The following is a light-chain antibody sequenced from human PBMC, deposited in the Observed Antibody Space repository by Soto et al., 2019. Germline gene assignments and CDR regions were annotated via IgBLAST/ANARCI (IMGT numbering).Light chain of an antibody. CDR1: QRVSSDF. CDR3: QQFGSAPRT. J-gene: IGKJ1*01. CDR2: GPS. Sequence: IVLTQSPRTLSLSPGTRATLSCRSSQRVSSDFLAWYQQKAGQAPRLLIYGPSNRATGVPDRLIGGGSGTDFTITISRMQNEDFAVYYCQQFGSAPRTFGQGTKVDIK. V-gene: IGKV3-20*01.